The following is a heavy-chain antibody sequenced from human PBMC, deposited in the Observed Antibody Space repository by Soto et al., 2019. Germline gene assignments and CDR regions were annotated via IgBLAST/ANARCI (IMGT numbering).Heavy chain of an antibody. CDR1: GFTFGTYW. Sequence: EVQLVESGGGLVQPGGSLRLSCAASGFTFGTYWMTWVRRPPGKGLEWVANLDQDGSERYYVDSVRGRFTISRDNAKNSLYLQMNSLRAEDTAVYYCVCGGNFFVYWGQGTLVTVSP. V-gene: IGHV3-7*01. J-gene: IGHJ4*02. CDR2: LDQDGSER. CDR3: VCGGNFFVY. D-gene: IGHD3-16*01.